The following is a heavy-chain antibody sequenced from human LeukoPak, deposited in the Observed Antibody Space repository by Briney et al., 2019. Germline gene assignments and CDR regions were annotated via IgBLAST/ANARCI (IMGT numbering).Heavy chain of an antibody. CDR3: TTVCCGGNSAHY. CDR2: IKSKTDDGTT. V-gene: IGHV3-15*01. D-gene: IGHD4-23*01. Sequence: GGSLRLSCAASGFPFSNAWISWVRQAPGKGLEWIGRIKSKTDDGTTDYAASVKGRFTISRDDSKGTLYLQMNSLKTEDTAVYYCTTVCCGGNSAHYWGQGTLVTVSS. CDR1: GFPFSNAW. J-gene: IGHJ4*02.